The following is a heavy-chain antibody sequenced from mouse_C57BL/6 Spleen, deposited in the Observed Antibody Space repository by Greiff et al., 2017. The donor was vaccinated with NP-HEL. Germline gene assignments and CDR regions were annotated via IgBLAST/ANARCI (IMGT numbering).Heavy chain of an antibody. CDR2: IYPGSGST. J-gene: IGHJ1*03. V-gene: IGHV1-55*01. CDR3: ARKRTTVVAADV. Sequence: QVQLQQPGAELVKPGASVKMSCKASGYTFTSYWITWVKQRPGQGLEWIGDIYPGSGSTNYNEKFKSKATLSVDTSSSTAYMQLSSLTSEDSAVYYCARKRTTVVAADVWGTGTTVTVSS. CDR1: GYTFTSYW. D-gene: IGHD1-1*01.